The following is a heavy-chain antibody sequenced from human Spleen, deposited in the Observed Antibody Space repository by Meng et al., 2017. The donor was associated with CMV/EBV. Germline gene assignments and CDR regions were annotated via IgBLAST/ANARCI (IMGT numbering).Heavy chain of an antibody. CDR1: GFTLSSYA. CDR2: ISYDESTK. V-gene: IGHV3-30*04. J-gene: IGHJ4*02. Sequence: GGSLRLSCAGVGFTLSSYAMHWVRQAPGKGREWVAIISYDESTKYYADSVKGRFTISRDNSKNTLYLQMNSLTDEDTAVYYCARPLSAMTYTVAVWGQGTLVTVSS. CDR3: ARPLSAMTYTVAV. D-gene: IGHD2-2*01.